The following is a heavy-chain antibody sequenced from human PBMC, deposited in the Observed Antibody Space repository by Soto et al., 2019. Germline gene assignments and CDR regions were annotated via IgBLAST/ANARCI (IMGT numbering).Heavy chain of an antibody. CDR1: GFTFSNYG. Sequence: QVQVVESGGGVVQPGRSLRLSCAVSGFTFSNYGMHWVRQAPGKGLEWVAVISYDGSNKYYADSVKGRFTISRDNSKKELYLQMNSLRAEDTAVYYCSGGWSHFDYWGQGTLVTVSS. D-gene: IGHD6-19*01. V-gene: IGHV3-30*03. J-gene: IGHJ4*02. CDR2: ISYDGSNK. CDR3: SGGWSHFDY.